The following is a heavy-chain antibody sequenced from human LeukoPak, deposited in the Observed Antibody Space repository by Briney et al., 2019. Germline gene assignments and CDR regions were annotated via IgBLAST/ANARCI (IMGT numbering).Heavy chain of an antibody. CDR2: ISWNSGSI. J-gene: IGHJ4*02. V-gene: IGHV3-9*01. CDR1: GFTFDDYA. Sequence: GGSLRLSCAASGFTFDDYAMHWVRQAPGKGLEWVSGISWNSGSIGYVDSVKGRFTISRDNAKNSLYLQMNSLRAEDTALYYCAKGEVDTAMAYYFDYWGQGTLVTVSS. CDR3: AKGEVDTAMAYYFDY. D-gene: IGHD5-18*01.